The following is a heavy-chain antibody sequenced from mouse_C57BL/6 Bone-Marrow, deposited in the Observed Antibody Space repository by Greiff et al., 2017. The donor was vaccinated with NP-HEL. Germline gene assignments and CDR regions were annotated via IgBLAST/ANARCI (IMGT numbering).Heavy chain of an antibody. V-gene: IGHV1-7*01. CDR1: GYTFTSYW. Sequence: QVHVKQSGAELAKPGASVKLSCKASGYTFTSYWMHWVKQRPGQGLEWIGYINPSSGYTKYNQKFKDKATLTADKSSSTAYMQLSSLTYEDSAVYYCARFSNWDKFAYWGQGTLVTVSA. J-gene: IGHJ3*01. CDR2: INPSSGYT. CDR3: ARFSNWDKFAY. D-gene: IGHD4-1*01.